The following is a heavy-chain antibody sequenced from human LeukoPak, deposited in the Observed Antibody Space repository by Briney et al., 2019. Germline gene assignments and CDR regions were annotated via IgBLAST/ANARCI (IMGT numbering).Heavy chain of an antibody. CDR2: ITSSGSYI. CDR1: AFSFSNYN. CDR3: ARDPYSGSYSDYYYYYMDV. V-gene: IGHV3-21*01. D-gene: IGHD1-26*01. Sequence: PGGSLRLSCAASAFSFSNYNMNWVRQAPAKGQERVSFITSSGSYIYYADSVKGRFTISRDNAKNSLYLQLNSLRAEDTAVYYCARDPYSGSYSDYYYYYMDVWGKGTTVTVSS. J-gene: IGHJ6*03.